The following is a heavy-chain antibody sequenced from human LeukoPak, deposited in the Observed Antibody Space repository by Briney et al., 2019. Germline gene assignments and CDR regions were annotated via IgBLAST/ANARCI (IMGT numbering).Heavy chain of an antibody. CDR2: INHSGST. J-gene: IGHJ4*02. Sequence: SETLSLTCTVSGGSISSYYWSWIRQPPGKGLEWIGEINHSGSTNYNPSLKSRVTISVDTSKNQFSLKLSSVTAADTAVYYCARGGITMVRGVIINLDYFDYWGQGTLVTVSS. CDR1: GGSISSYY. V-gene: IGHV4-34*01. D-gene: IGHD3-10*01. CDR3: ARGGITMVRGVIINLDYFDY.